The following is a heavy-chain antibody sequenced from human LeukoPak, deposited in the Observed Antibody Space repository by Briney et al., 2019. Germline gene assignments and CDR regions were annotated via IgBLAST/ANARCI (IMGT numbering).Heavy chain of an antibody. CDR2: IIPILGIA. Sequence: SVTVSCKASGGTFSSYAISWVRQAPGQGREWMGRIIPILGIANYAQKFQGRVTITADKSTSTAYMELSSLRSEDTAVYYCARDGGYSSSWYNYWGQGTLVTVSS. CDR3: ARDGGYSSSWYNY. CDR1: GGTFSSYA. V-gene: IGHV1-69*04. D-gene: IGHD6-13*01. J-gene: IGHJ4*02.